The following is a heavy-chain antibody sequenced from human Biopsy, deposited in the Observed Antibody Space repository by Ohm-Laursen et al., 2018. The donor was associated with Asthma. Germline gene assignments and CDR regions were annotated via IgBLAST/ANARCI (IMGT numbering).Heavy chain of an antibody. CDR3: ARDVMEWYLPAFDF. V-gene: IGHV3-30-3*01. CDR2: GGSYYDGGLK. Sequence: SLRLSCTAAGFTFRSYDMHWVRQAPGKGLEWVAVGGSYYDGGLKYYADSVNGRFTVSRDDSKNTLYLQMNSLRPDDTAVYYCARDVMEWYLPAFDFWGQGTLVTVSS. J-gene: IGHJ4*02. CDR1: GFTFRSYD. D-gene: IGHD3-3*01.